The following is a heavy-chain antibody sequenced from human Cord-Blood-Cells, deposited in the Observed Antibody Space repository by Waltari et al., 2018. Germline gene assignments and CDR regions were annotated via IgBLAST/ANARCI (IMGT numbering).Heavy chain of an antibody. V-gene: IGHV1-8*03. Sequence: QVQLVQSGAEVKKPGASVKVSCKASGYTFTSYDINWVRQATGQGLEWMGWMNPNRGNTGYAQKFQGRVTITRNTSISTAYMELSSLRSEDTAVYYCARGEGCSSTSCYTIDYWGQGTLVTVSS. CDR1: GYTFTSYD. CDR3: ARGEGCSSTSCYTIDY. J-gene: IGHJ4*02. CDR2: MNPNRGNT. D-gene: IGHD2-2*02.